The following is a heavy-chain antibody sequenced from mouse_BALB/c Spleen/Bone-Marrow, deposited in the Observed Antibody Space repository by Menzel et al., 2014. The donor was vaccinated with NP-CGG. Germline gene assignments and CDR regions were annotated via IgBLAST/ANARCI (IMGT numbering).Heavy chain of an antibody. CDR3: ARSTTATYFDV. CDR1: GYTFTSSW. V-gene: IGHV1S130*01. CDR2: IHPNSGNT. D-gene: IGHD1-2*01. J-gene: IGHJ1*01. Sequence: VQLQQSGSVLVRTGASVKLSCKASGYTFTSSWMHWAKQRPGQGLEWIGEIHPNSGNTNYNEKFKGKATLTVDTSSSTAYVDLSSLTSEDSAVYYCARSTTATYFDVWGAGTTVTVSS.